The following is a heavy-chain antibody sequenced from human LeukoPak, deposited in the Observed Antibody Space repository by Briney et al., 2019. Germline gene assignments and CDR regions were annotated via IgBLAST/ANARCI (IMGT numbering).Heavy chain of an antibody. J-gene: IGHJ4*02. CDR2: IKSKTDGGTT. CDR3: ITFSMIVVVITD. V-gene: IGHV3-15*01. CDR1: GFTFSNAW. Sequence: GGSLRLSCAAFGFTFSNAWMSWVRQAPGKGLEWVGRIKSKTDGGTTDYAAPVKGRFTVSRDDSKNTLYLQMNSLKTEDTAVYYCITFSMIVVVITDWGQGTLVTVSS. D-gene: IGHD3-22*01.